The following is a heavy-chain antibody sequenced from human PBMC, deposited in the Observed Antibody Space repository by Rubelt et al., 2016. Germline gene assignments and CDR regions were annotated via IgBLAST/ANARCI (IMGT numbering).Heavy chain of an antibody. CDR1: GGSFSGYY. V-gene: IGHV4-34*01. Sequence: QVQLQQWGAGLLKPSETLSLTCAVYGGSFSGYYWSWIRQPPGKGLEWIGSIYYSGSTYYNPSLKSRVTISIDTSKNQFSLNLNSVTAADTAVYYCARTYSSTWTRFDYWGQGTLVIVSS. J-gene: IGHJ4*02. D-gene: IGHD6-13*01. CDR2: IYYSGST. CDR3: ARTYSSTWTRFDY.